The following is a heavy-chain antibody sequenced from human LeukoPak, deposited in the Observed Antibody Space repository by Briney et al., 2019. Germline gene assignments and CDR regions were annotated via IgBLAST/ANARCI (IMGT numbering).Heavy chain of an antibody. CDR1: GDFISDYY. V-gene: IGHV4-59*13. D-gene: IGHD2-15*01. Sequence: PSETLSLTCSVYGDFISDYYWSWIRQFPTKGLKRIGYFHHSGTTDYHPSLKCRVSLSLDTSKKQFALTMTSVTAEDTAMYYCARAKRWTGGPVAVGWFKLWGHGTLVTVSS. CDR2: FHHSGTT. J-gene: IGHJ5*02. CDR3: ARAKRWTGGPVAVGWFKL.